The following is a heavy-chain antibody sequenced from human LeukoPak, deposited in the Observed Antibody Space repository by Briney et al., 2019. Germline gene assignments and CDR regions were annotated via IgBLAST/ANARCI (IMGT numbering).Heavy chain of an antibody. CDR1: GGFISSSSYY. CDR3: ARHLNVGIYDFWSGYTLDY. V-gene: IGHV4-39*01. D-gene: IGHD3-3*01. Sequence: PSETLSLTCTVSGGFISSSSYYWGWIRQPPGKGLEWIGSIYYSGSTYYNPSLKSRVTISVDTSKNQFSLKLSSVTAADTAVYYCARHLNVGIYDFWSGYTLDYWGQGTLVTVSS. J-gene: IGHJ4*02. CDR2: IYYSGST.